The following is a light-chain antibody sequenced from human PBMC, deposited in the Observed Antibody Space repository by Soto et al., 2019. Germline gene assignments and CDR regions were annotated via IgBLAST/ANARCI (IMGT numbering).Light chain of an antibody. CDR1: KLGDKY. CDR3: QAWDSSTVV. J-gene: IGLJ2*01. CDR2: QDG. Sequence: SYELTQPPSVSVSPGQTASITCSGEKLGDKYACWYQQKPGQSPVLVIYQDGKRPSGIPERFSGSNSGNTATLTISGTQAMDEADYYCQAWDSSTVVFGGGTKLTVL. V-gene: IGLV3-1*01.